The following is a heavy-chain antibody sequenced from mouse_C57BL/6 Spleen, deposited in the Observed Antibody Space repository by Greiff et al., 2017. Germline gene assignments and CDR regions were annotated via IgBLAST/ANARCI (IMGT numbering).Heavy chain of an antibody. V-gene: IGHV1-63*01. CDR2: IYPGGGYT. CDR3: ARSPCNGTSYLDY. J-gene: IGHJ2*01. D-gene: IGHD2-1*01. Sequence: QVQLKESGAELVRPGTSVKMSCKASGYTFTNYWIGWAKQRPGHGLEWIGEIYPGGGYTNYNEKFKGKATLTADKSSSTAYMQISSLTSEDSAIYYCARSPCNGTSYLDYWGQGTTLTVSS. CDR1: GYTFTNYW.